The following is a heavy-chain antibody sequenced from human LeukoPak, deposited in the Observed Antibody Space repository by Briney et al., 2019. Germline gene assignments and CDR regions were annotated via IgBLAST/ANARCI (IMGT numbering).Heavy chain of an antibody. CDR2: IDTSSSTI. CDR1: GFIFSDYD. J-gene: IGHJ4*02. CDR3: ARDRGPCTA. V-gene: IGHV3-11*01. Sequence: GGSLRLSCAASGFIFSDYDMTWIRQAPGKGLEWISYIDTSSSTIYYADSVKGRFTISRDNAKNSLFLQMNSLRAEDAAVYYCARDRGPCTAWGQGTLVTVSS. D-gene: IGHD1-26*01.